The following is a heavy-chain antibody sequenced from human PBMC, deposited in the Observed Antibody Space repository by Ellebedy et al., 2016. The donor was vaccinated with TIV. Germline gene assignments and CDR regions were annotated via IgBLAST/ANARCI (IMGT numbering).Heavy chain of an antibody. D-gene: IGHD3-10*01. CDR3: AKDPRWFGELLPPDY. CDR1: GFTFSSYG. V-gene: IGHV3-30*18. J-gene: IGHJ4*02. Sequence: GGSLRLXXAASGFTFSSYGMHWVRQAPGKGLEWVAVISYDGSNKYYADSVKGRFTISRDNSKNTLYLQMNSLRAEDTAVYYCAKDPRWFGELLPPDYWGQGTLVTVSS. CDR2: ISYDGSNK.